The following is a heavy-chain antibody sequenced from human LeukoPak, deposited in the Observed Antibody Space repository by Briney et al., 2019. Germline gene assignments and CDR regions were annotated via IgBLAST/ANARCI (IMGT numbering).Heavy chain of an antibody. Sequence: ASVKVSCKTSGYTFTGYYLHWVRQAPGQGLEWVGWINCNSGGTNFAQKFQGRVTMTRERSIRTAYMELSRLRSDDTAAYYCARKSLKYYNSLDAFDIWGQGTMVTVS. D-gene: IGHD3-22*01. CDR2: INCNSGGT. J-gene: IGHJ3*02. CDR3: ARKSLKYYNSLDAFDI. CDR1: GYTFTGYY. V-gene: IGHV1-2*02.